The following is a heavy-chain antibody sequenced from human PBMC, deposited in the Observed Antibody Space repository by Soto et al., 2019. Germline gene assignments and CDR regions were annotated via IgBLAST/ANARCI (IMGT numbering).Heavy chain of an antibody. CDR1: GFTFSSYG. CDR2: ISYDGSNK. J-gene: IGHJ4*02. D-gene: IGHD3-22*01. CDR3: AKDTYYYDSSGALDY. V-gene: IGHV3-30*18. Sequence: QVQLVESGGGVVQPGRSLRLSCAASGFTFSSYGMHWVRQAPGKGLEWVAVISYDGSNKYYADSVKGRFTISRDNSKNTLYLQMNSLRAEDTAVYYYAKDTYYYDSSGALDYWGQGTLVIVSS.